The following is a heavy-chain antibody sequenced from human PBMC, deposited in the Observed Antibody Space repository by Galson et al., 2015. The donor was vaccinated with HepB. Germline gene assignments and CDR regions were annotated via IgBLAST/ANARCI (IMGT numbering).Heavy chain of an antibody. CDR3: ARQFVVLVAAKAPYYYYGMDV. D-gene: IGHD2-2*01. CDR1: GYSFTSYW. Sequence: QSGAEVKKPGESLRISCKGSGYSFTSYWISWVRQMPGKGLEWMGRIDPSDSYTNYSPSFQGHVTISADKSISTAYLQWSSLKASDTAMYSCARQFVVLVAAKAPYYYYGMDVWGQGTTVTVSS. J-gene: IGHJ6*02. CDR2: IDPSDSYT. V-gene: IGHV5-10-1*01.